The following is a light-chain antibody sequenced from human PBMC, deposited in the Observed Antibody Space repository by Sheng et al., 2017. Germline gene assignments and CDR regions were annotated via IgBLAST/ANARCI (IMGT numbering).Light chain of an antibody. CDR3: QQDDNWPPLT. Sequence: EIVMTQSPATLSVSPGERATLSCRASQSVTSNLAWYQQKPGQAPRLLIYDGSNRATGIPARFSGSGSGTEFTLTITSLQSEDFAIYYCQQDDNWPPLTFGGGTKVEIK. J-gene: IGKJ4*01. V-gene: IGKV3-15*01. CDR1: QSVTSN. CDR2: DGS.